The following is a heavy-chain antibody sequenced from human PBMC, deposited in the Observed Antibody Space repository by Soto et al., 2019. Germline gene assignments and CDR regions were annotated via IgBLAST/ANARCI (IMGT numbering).Heavy chain of an antibody. Sequence: QVQLQESGPGLVEPSQTLSLTCTVSGGSISGEGYYWSWIRQYSGRGLEWIGYILYSGSTYYNPSLKSRVIISVDTSKTQCFLNLSSVTAADTAVYYCARAWTATAGWANWFDRWGQGTLVTVSS. V-gene: IGHV4-31*03. J-gene: IGHJ5*02. CDR3: ARAWTATAGWANWFDR. D-gene: IGHD6-13*01. CDR2: ILYSGST. CDR1: GGSISGEGYY.